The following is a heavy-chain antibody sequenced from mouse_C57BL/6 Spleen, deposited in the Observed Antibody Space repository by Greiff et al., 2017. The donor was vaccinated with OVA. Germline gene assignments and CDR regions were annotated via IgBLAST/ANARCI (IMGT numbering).Heavy chain of an antibody. Sequence: EVMLVESGGDLVKPGGSLKLSCAASGFTFSSYGMSWVRQTPDKRLEWVATISSGGSYTYYPDSVKGRFTISRDNAKNTLYLQMSSLKSEDTAMYYCARQVKGMDYWGQGTSVTVSS. J-gene: IGHJ4*01. CDR3: ARQVKGMDY. CDR2: ISSGGSYT. V-gene: IGHV5-6*01. CDR1: GFTFSSYG. D-gene: IGHD2-13*01.